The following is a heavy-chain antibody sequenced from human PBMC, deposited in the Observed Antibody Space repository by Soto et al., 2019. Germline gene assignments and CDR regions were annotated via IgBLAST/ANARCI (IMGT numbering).Heavy chain of an antibody. D-gene: IGHD3-16*02. CDR1: GFTFSSYG. Sequence: GGSLRLSCAASGFTFSSYGMHWVRQAPGKGLEWVAVIWYDGSNKYYADSVKGRFTISRDNSKNTLYLQMNGLRAEDTAVYYCAREPSYDYVWGSYRYRSWFDPWGQGTLVTVSS. CDR2: IWYDGSNK. J-gene: IGHJ5*02. CDR3: AREPSYDYVWGSYRYRSWFDP. V-gene: IGHV3-33*01.